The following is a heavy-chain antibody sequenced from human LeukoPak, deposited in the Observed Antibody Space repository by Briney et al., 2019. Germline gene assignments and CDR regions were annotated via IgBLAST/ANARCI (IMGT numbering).Heavy chain of an antibody. CDR2: IYNDGSS. J-gene: IGHJ4*02. CDR1: GFTVSHNY. CDR3: ARDLGTTNYYFDS. D-gene: IGHD1-7*01. V-gene: IGHV3-66*01. Sequence: GGSLRLSCAASGFTVSHNYMSWVRQAPGKGLEWVSIIYNDGSSYYADSVKGRFTISRDNSKNTVYLQMNSLRAEDTAVYYCARDLGTTNYYFDSWGQGTLVTVSS.